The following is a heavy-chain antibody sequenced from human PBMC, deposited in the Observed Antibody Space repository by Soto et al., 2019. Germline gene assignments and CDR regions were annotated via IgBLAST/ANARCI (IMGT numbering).Heavy chain of an antibody. CDR2: INAGNGNT. J-gene: IGHJ6*03. CDR1: GYTFTSYA. V-gene: IGHV1-3*01. CDR3: AGDPGRRIYYYYMDV. Sequence: QVQLVQSGAEVKKPGASVKVSCKASGYTFTSYAMHWVRQAPGQRLEWMGWINAGNGNTKYSQKFQGRVTITRDTPASTAYMELSSLRSEDTAVYYCAGDPGRRIYYYYMDVWGKGTTVTVSS. D-gene: IGHD2-15*01.